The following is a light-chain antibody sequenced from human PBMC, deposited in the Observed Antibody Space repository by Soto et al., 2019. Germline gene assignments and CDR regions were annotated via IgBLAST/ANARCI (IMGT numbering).Light chain of an antibody. CDR2: SNN. CDR1: TSNIGRNT. V-gene: IGLV1-44*01. J-gene: IGLJ3*02. Sequence: QSVLTQPPSASGTPGQRVTISCSGSTSNIGRNTFNWYQQLPGTAPKLLIYSNNQRPSGVPDRFSGSKSGTSASLAISGLQSDDEADYYCATWDDGRNAGVFGGGTKLTVL. CDR3: ATWDDGRNAGV.